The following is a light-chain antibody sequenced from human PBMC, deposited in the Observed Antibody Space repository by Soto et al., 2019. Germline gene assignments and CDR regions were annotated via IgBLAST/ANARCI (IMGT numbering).Light chain of an antibody. V-gene: IGKV1-5*01. CDR2: DVS. CDR1: QSISSW. CDR3: QQYNVYSWT. Sequence: DIQMTQSPSTVSASVGDRVSITFRASQSISSWLAWYQQKPGKAPKLLIYDVSSLESGVPSRFGGSGSETEFTLTIRGLQPDDFATYYCQQYNVYSWTFGQGTKVDI. J-gene: IGKJ1*01.